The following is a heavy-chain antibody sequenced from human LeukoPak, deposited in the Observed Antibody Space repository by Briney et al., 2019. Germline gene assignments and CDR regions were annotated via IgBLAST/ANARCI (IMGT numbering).Heavy chain of an antibody. CDR1: GFTFSDYY. Sequence: GGSLRLSCAASGFTFSDYYMSWVRQAPGKGLEWVSYISSSGRTIYYADSVKGRFTIPRDHAKNSLYLQLNSLRAEDTAVYHCARVPPSHDYGDYVHDYWGQGTLVTVSS. CDR2: ISSSGRTI. CDR3: ARVPPSHDYGDYVHDY. V-gene: IGHV3-11*01. J-gene: IGHJ4*02. D-gene: IGHD4-17*01.